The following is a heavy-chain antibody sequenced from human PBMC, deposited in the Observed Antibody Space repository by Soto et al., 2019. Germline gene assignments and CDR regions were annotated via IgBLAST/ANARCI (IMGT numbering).Heavy chain of an antibody. Sequence: SETLSLTCTVSGGSISSYYWSWIRQPPGKGLEWIGYIYYSGSTNYNPSLKSRVTISVDTSKNQFSLKLSSVTAADTAVYYCARDRGKSGWYGMDVCGQGTTVTVSS. J-gene: IGHJ6*02. CDR3: ARDRGKSGWYGMDV. V-gene: IGHV4-59*01. CDR1: GGSISSYY. D-gene: IGHD6-19*01. CDR2: IYYSGST.